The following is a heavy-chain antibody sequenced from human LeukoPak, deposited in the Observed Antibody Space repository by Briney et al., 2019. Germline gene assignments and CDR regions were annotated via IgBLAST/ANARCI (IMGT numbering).Heavy chain of an antibody. CDR1: GYTFTSYG. V-gene: IGHV1-18*01. CDR3: ARGLTPPVLRFLEWLPQPNDAFDI. Sequence: ASVKVSCKASGYTFTSYGISWVRQAPGQGLEWMGWISAYNGNTNYAQKLQGRVTMTTDTSTSTAYMELRSLGSDDTAVYYCARGLTPPVLRFLEWLPQPNDAFDIWGQGTMVTVSS. J-gene: IGHJ3*02. CDR2: ISAYNGNT. D-gene: IGHD3-3*01.